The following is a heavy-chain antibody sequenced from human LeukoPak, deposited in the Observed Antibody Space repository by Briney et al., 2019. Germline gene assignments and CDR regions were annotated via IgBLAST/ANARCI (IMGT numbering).Heavy chain of an antibody. D-gene: IGHD3-22*01. Sequence: GGSLRLSCAASGFIFSNFWMGWVRQAPGKRPEWVADIKQDGSKKYYVDSVKGRFTISRDNAKNSLYLQLNSLRAEDTAVYFCAREYNDKSGYFHDSWGQGTLVTVSS. CDR2: IKQDGSKK. J-gene: IGHJ4*02. CDR3: AREYNDKSGYFHDS. CDR1: GFIFSNFW. V-gene: IGHV3-7*01.